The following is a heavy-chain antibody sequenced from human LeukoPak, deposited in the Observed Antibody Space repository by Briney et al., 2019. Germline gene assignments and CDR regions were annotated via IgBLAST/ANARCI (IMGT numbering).Heavy chain of an antibody. CDR1: GGSFSGYY. Sequence: SETLSLTCAVYGGSFSGYYWSWIRQPPGKGLEWIGEINHSGSTNYNPSLKSRVTISVDTSKNQFSLKLSSVTAADTAVYYCARNGHAGAARRGTRDYWGQGTLVTVSS. CDR2: INHSGST. J-gene: IGHJ4*02. D-gene: IGHD6-6*01. CDR3: ARNGHAGAARRGTRDY. V-gene: IGHV4-34*01.